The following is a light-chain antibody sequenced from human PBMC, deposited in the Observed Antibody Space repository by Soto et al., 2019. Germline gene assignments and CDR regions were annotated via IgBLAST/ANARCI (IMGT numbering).Light chain of an antibody. V-gene: IGKV3-20*01. CDR2: GAS. CDR1: QSVSSSY. J-gene: IGKJ4*01. CDR3: QQYGSSPT. Sequence: EIVLTQSPGTLSLSPGERATLSCRASQSVSSSYLAWYQQKPGQAPRLLIYGASIRATGIPDMFSGSGSGKDFTLTISRLEPEDFAVYYCQQYGSSPTFGGGTKVEIK.